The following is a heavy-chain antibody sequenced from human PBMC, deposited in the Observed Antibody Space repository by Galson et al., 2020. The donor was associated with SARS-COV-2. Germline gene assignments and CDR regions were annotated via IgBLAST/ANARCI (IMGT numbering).Heavy chain of an antibody. CDR1: GGSISSSSYY. V-gene: IGHV4-39*07. J-gene: IGHJ4*02. CDR2: IYYSGST. D-gene: IGHD6-6*01. Sequence: SETLSLTCTVSGGSISSSSYYWGWIRQPPGKGLEWIGSIYYSGSTYYNPSLKSRVTISVDTSKNQFSLKLSSVTAADTAVYYCARDRVRAARPDYWGQGTLVTVSS. CDR3: ARDRVRAARPDY.